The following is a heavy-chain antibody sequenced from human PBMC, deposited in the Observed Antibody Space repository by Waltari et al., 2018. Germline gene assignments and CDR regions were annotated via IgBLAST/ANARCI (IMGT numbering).Heavy chain of an antibody. J-gene: IGHJ6*03. CDR2: IYTSGST. CDR1: GGSISSGSYY. V-gene: IGHV4-61*02. Sequence: QVQLQESGPGLVKPSQTLSLTCTVSGGSISSGSYYWSWIRQPAGKGLEWIGRIYTSGSTNYNPSLKSRVTISVDTSKNQFSLKLSSVTAADTAVYYCARELRETHHYYYYYYMDVWGKGTTVTVSS. CDR3: ARELRETHHYYYYYYMDV.